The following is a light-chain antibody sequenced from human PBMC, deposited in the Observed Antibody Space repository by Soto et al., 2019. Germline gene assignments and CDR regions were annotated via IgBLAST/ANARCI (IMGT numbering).Light chain of an antibody. V-gene: IGLV2-14*01. CDR2: EVS. CDR1: SSDVGGYNY. Sequence: QSALTQPASVSGSPGQSITISCTGTSSDVGGYNYVSWYQQHPRKAPKLMIYEVSNRPSGVSNRFSGSKSGNTASLTISGLQAEAEADYYCSSYTRSSTRVFGGGTKRTVL. J-gene: IGLJ3*02. CDR3: SSYTRSSTRV.